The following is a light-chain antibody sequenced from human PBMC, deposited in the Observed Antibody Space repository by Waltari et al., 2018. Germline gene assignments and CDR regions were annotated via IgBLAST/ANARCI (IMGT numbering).Light chain of an antibody. CDR2: KAS. J-gene: IGKJ4*01. Sequence: GRASERINGWLVWYQQKAGQAPKLLIYKASTLERGVPSRFSGSGSGTEFSLTIGALQPEDFATYYCQQYNSHLITFGGGTKVEMK. CDR3: QQYNSHLIT. V-gene: IGKV1-5*03. CDR1: ERINGW.